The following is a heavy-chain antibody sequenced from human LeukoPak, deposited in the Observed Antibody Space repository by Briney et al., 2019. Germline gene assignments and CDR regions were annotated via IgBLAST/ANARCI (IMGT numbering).Heavy chain of an antibody. CDR2: IYSGGIT. CDR3: ARDVGGVFDY. D-gene: IGHD3-16*01. Sequence: PGGSLRPSCAASGFTVSSNYMSWVRQAPGKGLEWVSVIYSGGITYYADSVKGRFTISRDNSKNTLHLQMNSLRAEDTAVYYCARDVGGVFDYWGQGTLVTVSS. J-gene: IGHJ4*02. CDR1: GFTVSSNY. V-gene: IGHV3-53*01.